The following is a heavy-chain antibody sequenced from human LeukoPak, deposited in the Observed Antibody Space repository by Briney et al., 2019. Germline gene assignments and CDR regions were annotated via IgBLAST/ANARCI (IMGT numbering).Heavy chain of an antibody. V-gene: IGHV4-59*01. Sequence: PSETLSLTCTVSNGSISSDYCTWIRQPPGKGLEWVGYIYYSGSNKNNPPLEQGSTISLDTSRNQFSMKLTSMTAAETAVYYCARFTTRPGGIRPLIMDFWGQGTLVTVSS. CDR2: IYYSGSN. CDR3: ARFTTRPGGIRPLIMDF. D-gene: IGHD3-10*01. CDR1: NGSISSDY. J-gene: IGHJ4*02.